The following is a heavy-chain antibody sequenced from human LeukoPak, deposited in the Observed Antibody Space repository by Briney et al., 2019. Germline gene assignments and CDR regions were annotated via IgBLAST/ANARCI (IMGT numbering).Heavy chain of an antibody. D-gene: IGHD6-19*01. CDR3: ARDTEYAVAGDDAFDI. V-gene: IGHV6-1*01. CDR2: TYYRSKWYN. CDR1: GDSVSSNSAA. Sequence: SQTLSLTCAISGDSVSSNSAAWNWIRQSPSRGLEWLGRTYYRSKWYNDYAVSVKSRITINPDTPKNQFSLQLNSVTPEDTAVYYCARDTEYAVAGDDAFDIWGQGTMVTVSS. J-gene: IGHJ3*02.